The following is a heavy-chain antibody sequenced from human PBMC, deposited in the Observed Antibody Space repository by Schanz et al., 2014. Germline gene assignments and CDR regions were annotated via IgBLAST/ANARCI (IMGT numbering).Heavy chain of an antibody. CDR1: GGSFSGYY. V-gene: IGHV4-34*01. J-gene: IGHJ4*02. Sequence: QVQLQQWGAGLLKPSETLSLTCAVYGGSFSGYYWSWIRQPPGKGLEWIGEINHSGSTNYNPSLKSRVTISVATSKNPFSLKVRSVTAADTAVYYCARARGSNRGPRKYYFDYWGQGTLVTVSS. CDR2: INHSGST. CDR3: ARARGSNRGPRKYYFDY.